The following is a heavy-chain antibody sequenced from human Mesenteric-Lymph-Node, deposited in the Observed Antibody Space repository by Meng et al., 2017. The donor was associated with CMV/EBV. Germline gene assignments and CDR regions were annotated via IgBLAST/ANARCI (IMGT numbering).Heavy chain of an antibody. V-gene: IGHV3-74*01. J-gene: IGHJ6*02. D-gene: IGHD3-10*01. CDR2: INSDGGSI. CDR3: ASLGGYYGSGTIDYGMDV. Sequence: GESLKISCAASGFTFSSYWMSWVRQAPGKGLVWVSRINSDGGSIRYADSVKGRFTISRDNAKNTLYLQMNSLRAEDTAVYYCASLGGYYGSGTIDYGMDVWGQGTTVTVSS. CDR1: GFTFSSYW.